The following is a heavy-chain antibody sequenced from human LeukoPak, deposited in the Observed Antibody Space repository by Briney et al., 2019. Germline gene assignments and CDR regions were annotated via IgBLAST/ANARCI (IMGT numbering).Heavy chain of an antibody. CDR1: GFTFSSYS. J-gene: IGHJ4*02. D-gene: IGHD3-22*01. Sequence: GGSLRLSCAASGFTFSSYSMNWVRQAPGKGLEWVANIKEDGSKKYYVDSVKGRFTISRENAKNGLYLQMKSLRAEDTAVYYCARNEDYSDSTGYYSTFYLDSWGQGTLVTVSS. CDR3: ARNEDYSDSTGYYSTFYLDS. V-gene: IGHV3-7*01. CDR2: IKEDGSKK.